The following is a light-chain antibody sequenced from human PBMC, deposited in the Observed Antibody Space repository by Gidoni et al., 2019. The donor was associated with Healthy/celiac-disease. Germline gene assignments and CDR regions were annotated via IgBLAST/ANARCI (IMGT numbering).Light chain of an antibody. Sequence: YELTQPPSVSVSPGQTASIPCSGDKLGDKYVCWYQQKPGQSTVLVIYQDSKRPSGIPERFSGSNSGNTATLTISGTQAMDEADYYCQAWDSSTAVFGGGTKLTVL. CDR1: KLGDKY. J-gene: IGLJ2*01. CDR3: QAWDSSTAV. CDR2: QDS. V-gene: IGLV3-1*01.